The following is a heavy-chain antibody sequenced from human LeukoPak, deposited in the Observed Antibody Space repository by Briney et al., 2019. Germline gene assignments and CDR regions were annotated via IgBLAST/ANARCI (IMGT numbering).Heavy chain of an antibody. CDR2: IYYSGST. CDR3: ARADFESYYYDSSGYLLRAFDI. J-gene: IGHJ3*02. V-gene: IGHV4-59*08. D-gene: IGHD3-22*01. Sequence: SETLSLTCTVSGGSISSYYWSWIRQPPGKGLEGSGYIYYSGSTNYNPSLKSRVTISVDTSKNQFSLKLSSVTAADTAVYYCARADFESYYYDSSGYLLRAFDIWGQGTMVTVSS. CDR1: GGSISSYY.